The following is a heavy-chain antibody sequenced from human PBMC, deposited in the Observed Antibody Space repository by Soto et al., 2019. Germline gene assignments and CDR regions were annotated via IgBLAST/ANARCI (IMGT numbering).Heavy chain of an antibody. Sequence: EVQLVESGGGLVQPGGSLRLSCAASGFTVSSNYMSWVRQAPGKGLEWVSVIYSGGSTYYADSVKGRFTISRDNSKNTLCLQMNRLRAEDTAVYYCARDGIYDSSGYLGYWGQGTLVTVSS. V-gene: IGHV3-66*01. CDR3: ARDGIYDSSGYLGY. D-gene: IGHD3-22*01. CDR2: IYSGGST. CDR1: GFTVSSNY. J-gene: IGHJ4*02.